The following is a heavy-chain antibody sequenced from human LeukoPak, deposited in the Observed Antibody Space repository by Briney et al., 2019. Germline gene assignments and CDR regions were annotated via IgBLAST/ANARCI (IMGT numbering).Heavy chain of an antibody. CDR1: GFTFSSYA. Sequence: GGSLRLSCAASGFTFSSYAMSWVRQAPGKGLEWVANIKQDGSEKYYVDSVKGRFTISRDNAKNSLYLQMNSLRAEDTAVYYCARARRDGSSGGLAHYYFDYWGQGTLVTVSS. D-gene: IGHD5-24*01. CDR2: IKQDGSEK. J-gene: IGHJ4*02. V-gene: IGHV3-7*04. CDR3: ARARRDGSSGGLAHYYFDY.